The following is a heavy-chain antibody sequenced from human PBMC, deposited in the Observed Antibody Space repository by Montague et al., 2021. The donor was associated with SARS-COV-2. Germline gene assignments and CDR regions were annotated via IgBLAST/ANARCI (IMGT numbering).Heavy chain of an antibody. CDR2: IYYSGST. V-gene: IGHV4-39*07. CDR1: GGSISSSSYY. D-gene: IGHD3-22*01. CDR3: AREGGWLSCGCYYFDY. Sequence: SETLSLTCTVSGGSISSSSYYWGWIRQPPGKGLEWIGSIYYSGSTYYNPSLKSRVTITVDTSKNQFSLKLSSVTAADTAVYYCAREGGWLSCGCYYFDYWGQGTLVTVSS. J-gene: IGHJ4*02.